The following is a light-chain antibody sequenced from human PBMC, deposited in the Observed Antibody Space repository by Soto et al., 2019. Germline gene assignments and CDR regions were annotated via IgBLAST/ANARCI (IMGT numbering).Light chain of an antibody. J-gene: IGLJ1*01. CDR2: DNN. CDR1: SSNIGNNY. V-gene: IGLV1-51*01. Sequence: QSVLTQPPSVSAAPGQKVTISCSGSSSNIGNNYVSWYQQLPGTAPKLLIYDNNKRPSGIPDRFSGSKSGTSATLGITGLQTGDEADYYCGTWDSSLSAGEVFRTGTKVTVL. CDR3: GTWDSSLSAGEV.